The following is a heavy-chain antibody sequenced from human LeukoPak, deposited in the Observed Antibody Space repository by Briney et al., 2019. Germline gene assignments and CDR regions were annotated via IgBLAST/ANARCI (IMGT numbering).Heavy chain of an antibody. CDR2: ISYDGSNR. J-gene: IGHJ4*02. CDR3: ATNGATAMAHCDY. Sequence: PGGSLRLSCAASGFTFSSYGMHWVRQAPGKGLEWVAVISYDGSNRYYADSVKGRFTISRDNSKNTLYLQMNSLRAEDTAVYYCATNGATAMAHCDYWGQGTLVTVSS. CDR1: GFTFSSYG. V-gene: IGHV3-30*03. D-gene: IGHD5-18*01.